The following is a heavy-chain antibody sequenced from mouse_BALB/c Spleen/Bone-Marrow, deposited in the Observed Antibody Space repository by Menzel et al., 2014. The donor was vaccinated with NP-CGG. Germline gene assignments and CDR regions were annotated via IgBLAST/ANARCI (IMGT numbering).Heavy chain of an antibody. CDR2: IDPSDSYT. D-gene: IGHD2-2*01. CDR1: GYTFTSYW. CDR3: ASYYGYDEGFAY. Sequence: QVQLQQSGAELVKPGASVKLSCKASGYTFTSYWMHWVKQRPGQGLEWIGEIDPSDSYTNYNQKFKGKVTLTADKSSSTAYMQLSSLTSEDSAVYYCASYYGYDEGFAYWGQGTLVTVSA. V-gene: IGHV1-69*02. J-gene: IGHJ3*01.